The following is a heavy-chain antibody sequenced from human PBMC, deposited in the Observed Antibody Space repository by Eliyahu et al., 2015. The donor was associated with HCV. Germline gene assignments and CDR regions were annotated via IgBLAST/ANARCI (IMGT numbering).Heavy chain of an antibody. V-gene: IGHV3-7*03. CDR2: IKQDGSEK. J-gene: IGHJ4*02. CDR1: GXTFXXYX. D-gene: IGHD4-17*01. Sequence: EVQLVESGGGLVQPGGSXXLSCAAXGXTFXXYXMSWVRQAPGKGLEWVANIKQDGSEKYYVDSVKGRFTISRDNAKNSLYLQMNSLRAEDTAVYYCARGMWVWASYGDPGFDYWGQGTLVTVSS. CDR3: ARGMWVWASYGDPGFDY.